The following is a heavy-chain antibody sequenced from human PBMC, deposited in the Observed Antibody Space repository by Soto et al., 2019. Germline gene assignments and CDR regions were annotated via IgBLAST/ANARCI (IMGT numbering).Heavy chain of an antibody. CDR1: GGSISSYY. Sequence: SETLSLTCTVSGGSISSYYWSWIRQPPGKGLEWIGYIYYSGSTNYNPSLKSRVTISVDTSKNQFSLKLSSVTAADTAVYYCARGAYCSSTSCYQPFDYWGQGTLVTVS. CDR3: ARGAYCSSTSCYQPFDY. D-gene: IGHD2-2*01. J-gene: IGHJ4*02. V-gene: IGHV4-59*01. CDR2: IYYSGST.